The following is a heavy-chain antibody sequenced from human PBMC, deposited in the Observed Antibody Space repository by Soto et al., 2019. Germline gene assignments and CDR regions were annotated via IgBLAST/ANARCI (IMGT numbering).Heavy chain of an antibody. CDR2: IYYSGST. J-gene: IGHJ5*02. D-gene: IGHD3-22*01. CDR3: ARDSLDSSGYLNWFDP. V-gene: IGHV4-31*03. Sequence: QVQLQESGPGLVKPSQTLSLTCTVSGGSISSGGYYWSWIRQHPGKGLEWIGYIYYSGSTYYNPSLKSRVTISVDTSKNQFSLKLSSVTAADTAVYYCARDSLDSSGYLNWFDPWGQGTLVTVS. CDR1: GGSISSGGYY.